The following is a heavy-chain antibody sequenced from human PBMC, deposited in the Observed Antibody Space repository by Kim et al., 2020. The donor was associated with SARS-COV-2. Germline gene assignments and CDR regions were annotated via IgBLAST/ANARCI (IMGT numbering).Heavy chain of an antibody. CDR1: GFTFSSYA. Sequence: GGSLRLSCAASGFTFSSYAMSWVRQAPGKGLEWVSAISGSGGSTYYADSVKGRFTISRDNSKNTLYLQMNSLRAEDTAVYYCAKVREQQLVLYYFDYWGQGTLVTVSS. CDR2: ISGSGGST. CDR3: AKVREQQLVLYYFDY. D-gene: IGHD6-13*01. J-gene: IGHJ4*02. V-gene: IGHV3-23*01.